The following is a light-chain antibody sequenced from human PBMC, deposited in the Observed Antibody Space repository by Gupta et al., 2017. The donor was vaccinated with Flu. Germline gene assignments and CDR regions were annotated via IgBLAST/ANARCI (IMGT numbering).Light chain of an antibody. J-gene: IGLJ1*01. CDR3: SSYTSSLYV. CDR2: EVS. CDR1: SSDVGGYNY. Sequence: QSALTPPASVSGSPGQSITISCTGTSSDVGGYNYVSWYQHHPGKAPKLMIYEVSNRPSGVSNRFSGSKSGNTASLTISGLQAEDEADYYCSSYTSSLYVFGTGTKVTVL. V-gene: IGLV2-14*01.